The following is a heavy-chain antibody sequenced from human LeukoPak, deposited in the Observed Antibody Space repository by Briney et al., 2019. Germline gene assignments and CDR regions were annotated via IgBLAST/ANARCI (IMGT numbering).Heavy chain of an antibody. CDR3: AREGIVRTYDQ. CDR2: IYYSGIT. CDR1: GDSITSYY. Sequence: SETLSLTCTVSGDSITSYYWYWFRQPPGKELEWIACIYYSGITYYNPSLKSRVTISLDTSKNHFSQRLSSVTAADTAVYYCAREGIVRTYDQWGQGILVTVSS. J-gene: IGHJ4*02. D-gene: IGHD2/OR15-2a*01. V-gene: IGHV4-59*12.